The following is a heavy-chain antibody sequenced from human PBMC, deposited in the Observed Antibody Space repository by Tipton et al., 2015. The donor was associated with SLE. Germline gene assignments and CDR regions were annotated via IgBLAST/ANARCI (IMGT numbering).Heavy chain of an antibody. V-gene: IGHV3-33*03. D-gene: IGHD6-19*01. CDR2: IRFDGTSQ. CDR1: GFTFSDYG. J-gene: IGHJ4*02. CDR3: PCSGCPAG. Sequence: RSLRLSCTASGFTFSDYGMHWVRQAPDGGLEGAAFIRFDGTSQYYADSVKGRFTISRDNAKNSLYLHMNSLRAEDTAVYYCPCSGCPAGWGQGTLVTVSS.